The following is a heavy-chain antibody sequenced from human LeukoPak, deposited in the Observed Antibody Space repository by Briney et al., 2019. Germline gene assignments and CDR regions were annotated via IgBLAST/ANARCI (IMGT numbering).Heavy chain of an antibody. D-gene: IGHD2-2*01. CDR3: ARGLGSVVPAAKALGY. Sequence: ASVKVSCKASGYTFTSYDINWVRQATGQGLEWMGWMNPNSGNTGYAQKFQGRVTMTRNTSISTAYMELSSLRSEDTAVYYCARGLGSVVPAAKALGYWGQGTLVTVSS. CDR1: GYTFTSYD. J-gene: IGHJ4*02. CDR2: MNPNSGNT. V-gene: IGHV1-8*01.